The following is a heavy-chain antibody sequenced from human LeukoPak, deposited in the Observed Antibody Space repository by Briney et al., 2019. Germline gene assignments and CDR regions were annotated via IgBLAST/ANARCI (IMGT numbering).Heavy chain of an antibody. CDR3: ARGGAPEY. CDR2: IHTGGAT. Sequence: SETLSLTGTASGGSSTNYYWSWIRQPAGKGLEWIGRIHTGGATTYNPSLESRVTMSVDTSKNLVSLKMSSLTAADTAIYYCARGGAPEYWGQGTLVTVYS. V-gene: IGHV4-4*07. J-gene: IGHJ4*02. CDR1: GGSSTNYY.